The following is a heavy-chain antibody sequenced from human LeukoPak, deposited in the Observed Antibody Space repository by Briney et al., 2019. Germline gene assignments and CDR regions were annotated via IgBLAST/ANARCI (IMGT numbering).Heavy chain of an antibody. CDR1: GFTFSSYW. V-gene: IGHV3-7*03. CDR3: ARRRYNWNAIDY. CDR2: INHNGNVN. Sequence: GGSLRLSCAASGFTFSSYWMNWARQAPGKGLEWVASINHNGNVNYYVDSVKGRFTISRDNAKNSLYLQMNSLRAEDTAVYYCARRRYNWNAIDYWGQGTLVTVSS. D-gene: IGHD1-20*01. J-gene: IGHJ4*02.